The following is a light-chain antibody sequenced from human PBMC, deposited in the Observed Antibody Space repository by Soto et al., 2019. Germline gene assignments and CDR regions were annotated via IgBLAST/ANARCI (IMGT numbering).Light chain of an antibody. CDR2: EVR. Sequence: TSSDVGSYNRVSWYQQPPGTAPKLMIYEVRNRPSGVPDRFSGSKSGNMASLTISGLQAEDEADYYCSSYTSNNTWVFGGGTKVTVL. J-gene: IGLJ3*02. V-gene: IGLV2-18*02. CDR3: SSYTSNNTWV. CDR1: SSDVGSYNR.